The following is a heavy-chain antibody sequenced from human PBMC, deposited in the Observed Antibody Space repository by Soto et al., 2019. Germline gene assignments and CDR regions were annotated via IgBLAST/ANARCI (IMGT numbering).Heavy chain of an antibody. Sequence: GGSVRLSCAASGFTFSSYSMNWVPQAPGKGLEWVSSISSSSSYIYYADSVKGRFTISRDNAKNSLYLQMNSLRAEDTAVYYYARDYIISPMTAALHNDYCGQGT. D-gene: IGHD2-2*01. CDR3: ARDYIISPMTAALHNDY. J-gene: IGHJ4*02. CDR2: ISSSSSYI. CDR1: GFTFSSYS. V-gene: IGHV3-21*01.